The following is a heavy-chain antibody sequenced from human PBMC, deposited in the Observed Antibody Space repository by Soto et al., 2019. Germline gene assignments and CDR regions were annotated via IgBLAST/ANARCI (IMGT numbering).Heavy chain of an antibody. CDR2: IYRTGST. D-gene: IGHD1-7*01. J-gene: IGHJ4*02. CDR1: GGSFTSNNL. Sequence: QVQLQESGPGLVKPSGTLSLTCAVSGGSFTSNNLWTWVRQPPGQGLEWIGEIYRTGSTNYNPSLKSRVTRSLDKSENQFSLKVTSLTAADTAVYYCASRDPGTSVDYWGQGTLVTVSS. CDR3: ASRDPGTSVDY. V-gene: IGHV4-4*02.